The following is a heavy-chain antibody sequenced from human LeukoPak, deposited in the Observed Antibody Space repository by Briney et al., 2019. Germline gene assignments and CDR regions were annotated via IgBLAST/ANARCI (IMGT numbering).Heavy chain of an antibody. CDR3: ARLALRGVISRSYYYYMDV. D-gene: IGHD3-10*01. Sequence: GGSLRLSCAASGFTFNSYWMHWVRQVPGKGLVWVSRINSDGSKTNYVDSAKGRFTISRDNAKNSLYLQMNSLRAEDTALYYCARLALRGVISRSYYYYMDVWGKGTTVTVSS. CDR1: GFTFNSYW. V-gene: IGHV3-74*01. J-gene: IGHJ6*03. CDR2: INSDGSKT.